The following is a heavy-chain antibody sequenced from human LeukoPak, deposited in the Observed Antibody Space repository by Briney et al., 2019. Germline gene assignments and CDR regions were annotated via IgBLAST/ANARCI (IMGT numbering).Heavy chain of an antibody. J-gene: IGHJ3*02. CDR1: GYTFTDYY. Sequence: GASVKVSCKASGYTFTDYYMHWVRQAPGQGLEWMGWINPHSGGTDHAQKFQGRVTMTRDTSISTAYMELSRLRSDDTAVYYCARSITMIVVPPSDAFDIWGQGTMVTVSS. V-gene: IGHV1-2*02. D-gene: IGHD3-22*01. CDR3: ARSITMIVVPPSDAFDI. CDR2: INPHSGGT.